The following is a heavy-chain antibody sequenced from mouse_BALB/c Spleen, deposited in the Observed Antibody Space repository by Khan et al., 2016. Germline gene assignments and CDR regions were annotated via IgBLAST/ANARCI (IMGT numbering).Heavy chain of an antibody. Sequence: EVQLQESGPGLVKPSQSLSLTCTVTGYSITSDYAWNWIRQFPGNKLEWMGYISYSGGTSYNPSLKSRISITRDTSKNQFFLQLNSVTTEDTATYYCSSPAYFRCDGNWFAYWGQGTLVTVSA. CDR3: SSPAYFRCDGNWFAY. CDR1: GYSITSDYA. D-gene: IGHD2-14*01. V-gene: IGHV3-2*02. CDR2: ISYSGGT. J-gene: IGHJ3*01.